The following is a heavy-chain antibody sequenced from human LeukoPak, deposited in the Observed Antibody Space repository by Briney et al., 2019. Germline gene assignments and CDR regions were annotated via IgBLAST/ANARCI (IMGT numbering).Heavy chain of an antibody. D-gene: IGHD6-13*01. CDR2: ISSSSSYI. CDR3: ARDLVGYSSRNSDY. Sequence: GGSLRLSCAASGFTFSSYSMNRVRQAPGKGLEWVSSISSSSSYIYYADSVKGRFTISRDNAKNSPYLQMNSLRAEDTAVYYCARDLVGYSSRNSDYWGQGTLVTVSS. CDR1: GFTFSSYS. J-gene: IGHJ4*02. V-gene: IGHV3-21*01.